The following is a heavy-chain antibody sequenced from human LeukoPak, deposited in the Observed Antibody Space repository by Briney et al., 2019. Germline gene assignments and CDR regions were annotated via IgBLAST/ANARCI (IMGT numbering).Heavy chain of an antibody. J-gene: IGHJ4*02. D-gene: IGHD6-19*01. CDR3: ARSFIAEAATAYDY. Sequence: ASVKVSCKAYGYTFSSFGIGWVRQAPGQGPEWMGWISAFNGNSEYPQKLQDRVTLTIETSTNIAYMELRNLRPDDTAVYYCARSFIAEAATAYDYWGQGTLVIVSS. CDR2: ISAFNGNS. V-gene: IGHV1-18*01. CDR1: GYTFSSFG.